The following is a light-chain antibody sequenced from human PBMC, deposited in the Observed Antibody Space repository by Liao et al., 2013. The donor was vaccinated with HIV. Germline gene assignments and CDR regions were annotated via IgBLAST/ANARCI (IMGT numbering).Light chain of an antibody. J-gene: IGLJ3*02. Sequence: SYGLTQPPSVSVSPGQTASVTCSGDKLGDKYVSWYQQRPGQSPVLVIYEDTKRPSGIPQRFSGSNSGNTATLTISGTQTLDEADYYCQAWDNYSWVFGRRDQGDRP. CDR2: EDT. V-gene: IGLV3-1*01. CDR3: QAWDNYSWV. CDR1: KLGDKY.